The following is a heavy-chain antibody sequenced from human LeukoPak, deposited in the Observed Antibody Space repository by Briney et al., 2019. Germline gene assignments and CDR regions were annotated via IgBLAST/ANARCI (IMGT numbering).Heavy chain of an antibody. CDR2: ISADGDSA. D-gene: IGHD3-16*01. CDR1: GXTFDNYA. J-gene: IGHJ5*02. Sequence: GGSLRLSCAASGXTFDNYAMHWVRQAPGKGLEWVSLISADGDSAFYADSVRGRFTISRDNSKNSLYLQMNSLTAEDTAIYYCAKDAFTWTNWFDPWGQGILVTVSS. CDR3: AKDAFTWTNWFDP. V-gene: IGHV3-43*02.